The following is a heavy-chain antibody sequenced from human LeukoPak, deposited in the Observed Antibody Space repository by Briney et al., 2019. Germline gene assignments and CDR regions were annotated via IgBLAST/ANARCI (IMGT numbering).Heavy chain of an antibody. J-gene: IGHJ3*02. CDR3: AKDQRWLQLQGGAFDI. CDR2: ISGSGGST. CDR1: GFTFSSYS. V-gene: IGHV3-23*01. Sequence: GGSLRLSCAASGFTFSSYSMNWVRQAPGKGLEWVSAISGSGGSTYYADSVKGRFTISRDNSKNTLYLQMNSLRAEDTAVYYCAKDQRWLQLQGGAFDIWGQGTMVTVSS. D-gene: IGHD5-24*01.